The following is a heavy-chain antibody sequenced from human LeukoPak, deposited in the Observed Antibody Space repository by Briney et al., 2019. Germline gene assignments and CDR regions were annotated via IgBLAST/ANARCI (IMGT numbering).Heavy chain of an antibody. V-gene: IGHV6-1*01. J-gene: IGHJ4*02. D-gene: IGHD5-18*01. CDR2: TFYRSKWNN. Sequence: SQTLSLTCAISGDSVSSNSAAWNWLRQSPPSGLEWLGRTFYRSKWNNDYAVSVKGRITINPDTSKNHFYLQLNSVTPEDTAVYYCARDRSFGYGSHFDYWGQGTLVTVSS. CDR1: GDSVSSNSAA. CDR3: ARDRSFGYGSHFDY.